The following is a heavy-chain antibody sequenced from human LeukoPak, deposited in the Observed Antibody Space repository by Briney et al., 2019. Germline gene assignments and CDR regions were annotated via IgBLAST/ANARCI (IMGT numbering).Heavy chain of an antibody. CDR1: DGSISSYY. Sequence: SETLSLTCTVSDGSISSYYWSWIRQPPGKGLEWIGYIYYSGSTNYNPSLKSRVTISVDTSKNQFSLKLSSVTAADTAVYYCARDFGEGLIDYWGQGTLVTVSS. V-gene: IGHV4-59*01. D-gene: IGHD3-10*01. CDR3: ARDFGEGLIDY. J-gene: IGHJ4*02. CDR2: IYYSGST.